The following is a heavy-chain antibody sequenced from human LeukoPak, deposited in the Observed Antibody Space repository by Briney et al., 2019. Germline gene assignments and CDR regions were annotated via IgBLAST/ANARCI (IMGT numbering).Heavy chain of an antibody. CDR1: GGSISSSSYY. D-gene: IGHD5-24*01. J-gene: IGHJ4*02. CDR3: ARVEMATISSFDY. CDR2: IYYSGST. V-gene: IGHV4-39*07. Sequence: PSETLSLTCTVSGGSISSSSYYWGWIRQPPGKGLEWIGSIYYSGSTYYNPSLKSRVTISVDTSKNQFSLKLSSVTAADTAVYYCARVEMATISSFDYWGQGTLVTVSS.